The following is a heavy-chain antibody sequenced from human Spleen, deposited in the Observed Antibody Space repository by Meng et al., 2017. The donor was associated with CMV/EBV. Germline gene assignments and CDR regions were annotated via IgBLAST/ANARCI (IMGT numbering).Heavy chain of an antibody. CDR1: GGSFSGYY. CDR3: ARWGADYVWGSYRYTVFDY. Sequence: SETLSLTCAVYGGSFSGYYWSWIRQPPGKGLEWIGEINHSGSTYYNPSLGSRVSILVDTSKKQFSVKLSSVTAADTAVYYCARWGADYVWGSYRYTVFDYWGQGTLVTVSS. J-gene: IGHJ4*02. CDR2: INHSGST. V-gene: IGHV4-34*09. D-gene: IGHD3-16*02.